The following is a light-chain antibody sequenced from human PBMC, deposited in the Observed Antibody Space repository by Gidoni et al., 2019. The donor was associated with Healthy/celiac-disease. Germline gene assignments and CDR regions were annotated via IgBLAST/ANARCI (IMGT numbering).Light chain of an antibody. J-gene: IGKJ2*01. CDR1: QSVLYSSNNKNY. Sequence: GSLGERDTINCKSSQSVLYSSNNKNYLAWYQQKPGQPPKLLIYWASTRESGVPDRISGSGSGTAFTLTISSLQAEDVAVCYCQQDYSTPYTFGQGTKLEIK. V-gene: IGKV4-1*01. CDR2: WAS. CDR3: QQDYSTPYT.